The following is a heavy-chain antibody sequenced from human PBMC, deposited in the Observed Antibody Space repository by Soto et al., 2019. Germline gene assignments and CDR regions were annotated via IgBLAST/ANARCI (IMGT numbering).Heavy chain of an antibody. CDR3: ARSPLTKAAAGTGAWFDP. V-gene: IGHV4-31*03. D-gene: IGHD6-13*01. J-gene: IGHJ5*02. CDR2: IYYSGST. CDR1: GGSISSGGYY. Sequence: PWETLSLTCTVSGGSISSGGYYWSWIRQHPGKGLEWIGYIYYSGSTYYNPSLKSRVTISVDTSKNQFSLKLSSVTAADTAVYYCARSPLTKAAAGTGAWFDPWGQGTLVTVSS.